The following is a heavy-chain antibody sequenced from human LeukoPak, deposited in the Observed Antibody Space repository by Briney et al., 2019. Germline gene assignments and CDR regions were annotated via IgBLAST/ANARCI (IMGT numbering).Heavy chain of an antibody. CDR2: ISGSGGST. Sequence: GGSLRLSCAASGFTFSSYAMSWVRQAPGKGLEWVSGISGSGGSTYYADSVKGRFTISRDNSKNTLYLQMNSLRAEDTAVYYCARDFILTGYGAFDIWGQGTMVTVS. CDR3: ARDFILTGYGAFDI. CDR1: GFTFSSYA. V-gene: IGHV3-23*01. D-gene: IGHD3-9*01. J-gene: IGHJ3*02.